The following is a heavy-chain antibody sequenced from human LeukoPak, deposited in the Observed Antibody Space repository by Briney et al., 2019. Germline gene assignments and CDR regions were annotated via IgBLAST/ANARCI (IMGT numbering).Heavy chain of an antibody. J-gene: IGHJ4*02. CDR1: GFTFSSYW. V-gene: IGHV3-74*01. Sequence: GGSLRLSCAASGFTFSSYWMHWVRQAPGKGLVGVSRINDDGRSTNYADSVKGRFTIYRDNAKKSLYLQLNSLRAEDTAVYYCARAVWDSSGHLFDYWGQGTLVTVSS. CDR2: INDDGRST. CDR3: ARAVWDSSGHLFDY. D-gene: IGHD3-22*01.